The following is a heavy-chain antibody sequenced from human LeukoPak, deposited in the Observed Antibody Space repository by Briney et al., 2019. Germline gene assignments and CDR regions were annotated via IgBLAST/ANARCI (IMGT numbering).Heavy chain of an antibody. J-gene: IGHJ4*02. CDR2: IWYDGSNK. V-gene: IGHV3-33*01. CDR1: GFTFSSHG. CDR3: ARVPAPTIFGVPTENYFDY. Sequence: GGSLRLSCAASGFTFSSHGMHWVRQAPGKGLEWVAVIWYDGSNKYYADSVKGRFTISRDNSKNTLYLQMNSLRAEDTAVYYCARVPAPTIFGVPTENYFDYWGQGTLVTVSS. D-gene: IGHD3-3*01.